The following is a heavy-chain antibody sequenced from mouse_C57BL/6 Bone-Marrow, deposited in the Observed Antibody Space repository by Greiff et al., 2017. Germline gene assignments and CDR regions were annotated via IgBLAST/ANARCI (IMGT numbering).Heavy chain of an antibody. CDR3: ARPYYSNDWYFDV. D-gene: IGHD2-5*01. CDR2: IYPGSGST. CDR1: GYTFNSYW. Sequence: QVQLKQPGAELVKPGASVKMSCKASGYTFNSYWITWVKQRPGQGLEWIGDIYPGSGSTNYNEKFKSKATLTVDTSSSTAYMQLSSLTSEDSAVYYCARPYYSNDWYFDVWGTGTTVTVSS. J-gene: IGHJ1*03. V-gene: IGHV1-55*01.